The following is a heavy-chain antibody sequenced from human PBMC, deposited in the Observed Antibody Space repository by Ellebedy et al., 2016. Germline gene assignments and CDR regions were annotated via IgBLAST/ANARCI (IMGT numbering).Heavy chain of an antibody. Sequence: GESLKISCAASGFTLSTYAMHWVRQAPGKGLEWVAIISYDGSNKYYADSVKGRFTISRDTSKNTLYLQMNSLRPEDTAVYYCARDSYPDTLFYYEGDYWGQGTLVTVSS. CDR1: GFTLSTYA. J-gene: IGHJ4*02. CDR3: ARDSYPDTLFYYEGDY. V-gene: IGHV3-30-3*01. D-gene: IGHD1-26*01. CDR2: ISYDGSNK.